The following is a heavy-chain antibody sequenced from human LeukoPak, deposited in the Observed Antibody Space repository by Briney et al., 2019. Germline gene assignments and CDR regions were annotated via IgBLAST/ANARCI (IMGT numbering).Heavy chain of an antibody. Sequence: ASVKVSCKASGYTFTSYAISWVRQAPGQGLEWMGWISAYNGNTNYAQKLQGRVTMTTDTSTSTAYMELRSLRSDDTAVYYCARSPGISTSYYYYYYMDVWGKGTTVTVSS. D-gene: IGHD2-2*01. CDR2: ISAYNGNT. J-gene: IGHJ6*03. CDR1: GYTFTSYA. V-gene: IGHV1-18*01. CDR3: ARSPGISTSYYYYYYMDV.